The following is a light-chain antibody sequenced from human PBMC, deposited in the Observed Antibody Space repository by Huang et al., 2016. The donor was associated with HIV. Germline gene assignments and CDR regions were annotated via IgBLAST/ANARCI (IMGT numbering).Light chain of an antibody. J-gene: IGKJ1*01. V-gene: IGKV1-5*03. CDR1: QSISSW. CDR3: QQYNSYSPT. Sequence: DIQMTQSPSTLSASVGDRVTITCRASQSISSWLVWYQQKPGKAPKLLIYKASGVVSGVPSRFSGSGFGTEFTLTISSLQPDDFSTYYCQQYNSYSPTFGQGTKVEVK. CDR2: KAS.